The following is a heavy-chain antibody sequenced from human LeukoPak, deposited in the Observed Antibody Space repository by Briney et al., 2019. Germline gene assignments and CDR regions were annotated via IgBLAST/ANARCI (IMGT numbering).Heavy chain of an antibody. J-gene: IGHJ4*02. D-gene: IGHD3-9*01. CDR2: INHSGST. CDR1: GGSFSGYS. CDR3: ARGRGTYYDILTGPISLYYFDY. V-gene: IGHV4-34*01. Sequence: SETLSLTCAVYGGSFSGYSWSWIRQPPGKGLEWIGEINHSGSTNYNPSLKSRVTISVDTSKNQFSLKLSSVTAADTAVYYCARGRGTYYDILTGPISLYYFDYWGQGTLVTVSS.